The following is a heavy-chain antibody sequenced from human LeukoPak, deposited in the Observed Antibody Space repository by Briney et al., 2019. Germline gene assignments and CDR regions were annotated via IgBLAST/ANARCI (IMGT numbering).Heavy chain of an antibody. V-gene: IGHV4-39*01. D-gene: IGHD5-12*01. CDR1: GGSINSRSYY. J-gene: IGHJ5*02. Sequence: PSETLSLTCTVSGGSINSRSYYWGWIRQPPGKGLEWIGSIYYSGSTYHNPSLKSRVTISVDTSKNQLSLKRSSVTAADTAVYYCAFGRDGYKGGNWFDPWGQGTLVTVSS. CDR3: AFGRDGYKGGNWFDP. CDR2: IYYSGST.